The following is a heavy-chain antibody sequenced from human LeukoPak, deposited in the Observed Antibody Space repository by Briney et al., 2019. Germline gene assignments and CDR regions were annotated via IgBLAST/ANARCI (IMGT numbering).Heavy chain of an antibody. CDR1: GYTFTGCY. D-gene: IGHD1-1*01. CDR2: INPNSGGT. Sequence: ASVKVSCKASGYTFTGCYMHWVRQAPGQGLEWMGWINPNSGGTNYAQKFQGRVTMTRDTSISTAYMELSRLRSDDTAVYYCARMEDSDAFDIWGQGTMVAVSS. CDR3: ARMEDSDAFDI. J-gene: IGHJ3*02. V-gene: IGHV1-2*02.